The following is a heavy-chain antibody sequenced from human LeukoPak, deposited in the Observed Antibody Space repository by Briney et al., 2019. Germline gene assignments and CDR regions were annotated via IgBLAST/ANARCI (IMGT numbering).Heavy chain of an antibody. D-gene: IGHD2/OR15-2a*01. V-gene: IGHV4-61*02. J-gene: IGHJ4*02. CDR1: GGSISSGSYY. CDR2: IYTSGST. CDR3: ARLSPVSNTH. Sequence: SQTLSLTCTVSGGSISSGSYYWSWIRQPAGKGLEWIGRIYTSGSTNYNPSLKSRVTISVDTSKNQFSLKLSSVTAADTAVYYCARLSPVSNTHWGQGTLVTVSS.